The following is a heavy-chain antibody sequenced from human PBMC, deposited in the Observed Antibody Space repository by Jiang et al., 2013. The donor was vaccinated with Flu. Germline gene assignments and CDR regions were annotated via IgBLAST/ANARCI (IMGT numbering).Heavy chain of an antibody. CDR2: ISGSGDSS. Sequence: FSSYAINWVRQAPGKGLEWVSGISGSGDSSKYADSVKGRFTISRDNSKNTLYLQVNSLRAEDTAVYYCAKLGIKDTTGWYPNYFDYWGQGVLVTVPS. V-gene: IGHV3-23*01. CDR1: FSSYA. CDR3: AKLGIKDTTGWYPNYFDY. D-gene: IGHD6-19*01. J-gene: IGHJ4*02.